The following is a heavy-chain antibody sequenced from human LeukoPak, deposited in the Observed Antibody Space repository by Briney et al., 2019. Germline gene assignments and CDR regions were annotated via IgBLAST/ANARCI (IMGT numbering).Heavy chain of an antibody. Sequence: PSETLSLTCAVSGGSISSSNWWSWVRQPPGKGLEWIGEIYHSGSTNYNPSLKSRVTISVDKSKNQFSLKLSSVTAADTAVYYCARGSDGDYAIYYFDYWGQGTLVTVSS. V-gene: IGHV4-4*02. CDR3: ARGSDGDYAIYYFDY. D-gene: IGHD4-17*01. CDR2: IYHSGST. J-gene: IGHJ4*02. CDR1: GGSISSSNW.